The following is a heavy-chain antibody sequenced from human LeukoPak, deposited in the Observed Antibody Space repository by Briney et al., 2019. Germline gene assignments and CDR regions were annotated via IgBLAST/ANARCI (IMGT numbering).Heavy chain of an antibody. J-gene: IGHJ4*02. D-gene: IGHD3-22*01. CDR1: GYAFTRYY. V-gene: IGHV1-46*01. CDR2: INPSGGGT. Sequence: ASVKVSCKASGYAFTRYYIHWVRQAPGQGLEWMGIINPSGGGTSNAQKFQGRVTMTRDTSTSTVYMEMSSLTSEDTAVYYCASASGYYAPPDYWGQGTLVTVSS. CDR3: ASASGYYAPPDY.